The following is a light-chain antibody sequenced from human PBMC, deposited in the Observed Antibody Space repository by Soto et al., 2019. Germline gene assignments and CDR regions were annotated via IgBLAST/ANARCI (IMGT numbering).Light chain of an antibody. Sequence: QSVLTQPPSVSGAPGQRVTISCTGSSSNIGAGHALHWYQHLPGAAPKLLMYGNSDRPSGVPDRFSGSKSGTSASLAITGLQPEDESDYYCQSYDDSLSGWVFGGGTKLTVL. CDR2: GNS. CDR3: QSYDDSLSGWV. V-gene: IGLV1-40*01. J-gene: IGLJ3*02. CDR1: SSNIGAGHA.